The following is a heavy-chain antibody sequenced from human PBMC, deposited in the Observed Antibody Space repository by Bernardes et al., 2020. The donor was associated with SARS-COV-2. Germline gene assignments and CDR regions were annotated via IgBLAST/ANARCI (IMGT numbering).Heavy chain of an antibody. CDR2: IIPIFGTA. CDR3: ARGQIVVVPAAMPGANYYYGMDV. Sequence: SVKVSCKASGGTFSSYAISWVRQAPGQGLEWMGGIIPIFGTANYAQKFQGRVTITADESTSTAYMELSSLRSEDTAVYYCARGQIVVVPAAMPGANYYYGMDVWGQGTTVTVSS. CDR1: GGTFSSYA. D-gene: IGHD2-2*01. V-gene: IGHV1-69*13. J-gene: IGHJ6*02.